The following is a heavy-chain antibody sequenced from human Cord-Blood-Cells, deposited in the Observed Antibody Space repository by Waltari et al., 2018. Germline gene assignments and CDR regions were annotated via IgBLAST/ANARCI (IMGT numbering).Heavy chain of an antibody. D-gene: IGHD6-13*01. CDR1: GGSISSSSYY. Sequence: QLQLQESGPGLVKPSETLSLTCTVSGGSISSSSYYWGWIRQPPGKGLEWIGSIYYSGSTYYNPSLKSRVTISVDTSKNQFSLKLSSVTAEDTAVYYCARRGGYSSSWYEVGWFDPWGQGTLVTVSS. CDR2: IYYSGST. V-gene: IGHV4-39*01. CDR3: ARRGGYSSSWYEVGWFDP. J-gene: IGHJ5*02.